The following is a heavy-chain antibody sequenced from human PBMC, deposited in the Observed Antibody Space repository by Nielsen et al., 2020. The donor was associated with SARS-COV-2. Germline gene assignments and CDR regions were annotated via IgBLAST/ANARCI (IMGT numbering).Heavy chain of an antibody. CDR2: ISAYNGNT. CDR3: ARDKEQWLDRYYYYGMDV. J-gene: IGHJ6*02. D-gene: IGHD6-19*01. V-gene: IGHV1-18*01. Sequence: WVRQAPGQGLEWMGWISAYNGNTNYAQKLQGRVTMTTDTSTSTAYMELRSLRSDDTAVYYCARDKEQWLDRYYYYGMDVWGQGTTVTVSS.